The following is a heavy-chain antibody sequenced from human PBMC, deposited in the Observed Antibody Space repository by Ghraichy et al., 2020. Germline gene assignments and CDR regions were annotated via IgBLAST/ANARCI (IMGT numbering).Heavy chain of an antibody. V-gene: IGHV1-2*02. D-gene: IGHD3-22*01. CDR1: GYTFTGYY. CDR2: INPNSGGT. J-gene: IGHJ5*02. CDR3: ARGGRITMIAINWFDP. Sequence: ASVKVSCKASGYTFTGYYMHWVRQAPGQGLEWMGWINPNSGGTNYAQKFQGRVTMTRDTSISTAYMELSRLRSDDTAVYYCARGGRITMIAINWFDPWGQGTLVTVSS.